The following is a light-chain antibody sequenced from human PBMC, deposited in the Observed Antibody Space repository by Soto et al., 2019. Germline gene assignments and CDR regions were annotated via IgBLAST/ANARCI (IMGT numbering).Light chain of an antibody. V-gene: IGKV3-11*01. J-gene: IGKJ5*01. CDR3: HQRNK. CDR1: QSVSID. Sequence: EIVMTQSPATLSVSPGERATLSCRASQSVSIDLAWYQQIPGQPPRLLIYDTSNRVTGIPARFSGSRSGTDFTLTISSLEPEDFAVYFCHQRNKFGQGTRLEIK. CDR2: DTS.